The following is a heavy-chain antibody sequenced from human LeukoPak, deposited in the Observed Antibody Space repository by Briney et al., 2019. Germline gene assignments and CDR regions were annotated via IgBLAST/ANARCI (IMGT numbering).Heavy chain of an antibody. V-gene: IGHV3-48*03. D-gene: IGHD1-26*01. CDR3: ATGYSGRYYLGDLDY. J-gene: IGHJ4*02. CDR1: GFTFSSSE. CDR2: ISSGADHI. Sequence: PGGSLRLSCAASGFTFSSSEMNWVRQAPGKGLEWVSHISSGADHIYYADSVKGRFTISRDNAKNSVYLQMNSLRAEDTAIYYCATGYSGRYYLGDLDYWGQGTLIAVSS.